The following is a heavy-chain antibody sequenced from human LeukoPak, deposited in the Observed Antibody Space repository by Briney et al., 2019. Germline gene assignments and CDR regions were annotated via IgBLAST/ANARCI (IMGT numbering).Heavy chain of an antibody. J-gene: IGHJ4*02. CDR3: ASTPGYSGYGGAFDY. V-gene: IGHV1-69*13. Sequence: SVKVSCKASGGTFSSYAISWVRQAPGQGLEWMGGIIPIFGTANYAQKFQGRVTITADESTSTAYMELSSLRSEDTAVYYCASTPGYSGYGGAFDYWGQGTLVTVPS. D-gene: IGHD5-12*01. CDR2: IIPIFGTA. CDR1: GGTFSSYA.